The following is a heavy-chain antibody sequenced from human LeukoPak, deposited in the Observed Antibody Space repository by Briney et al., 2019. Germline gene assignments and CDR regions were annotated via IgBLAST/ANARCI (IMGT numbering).Heavy chain of an antibody. CDR2: ISSSGSTI. J-gene: IGHJ4*02. D-gene: IGHD1-26*01. Sequence: GGSLRLSCAASGFTFSDYYMSWIRQAPGKGLEWVSYISSSGSTIYYADSVKGRFTTSRDNAKNSLYLQMNSLRAEDTAVYYCARDATVGATDYWGQGTLVTVSS. CDR3: ARDATVGATDY. CDR1: GFTFSDYY. V-gene: IGHV3-11*04.